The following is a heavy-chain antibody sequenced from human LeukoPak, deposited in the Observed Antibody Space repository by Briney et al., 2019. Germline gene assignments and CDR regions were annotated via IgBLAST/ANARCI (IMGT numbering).Heavy chain of an antibody. J-gene: IGHJ4*02. CDR3: ARGTGYSSSWEESYYFDY. Sequence: PSETLSLTCTVSGGSISSYYWSWIRQPPGKGLEWIGYIYYSGSTNYNPSLKSRVTISVDTSKNQFSLKLSSVTAADTAVYYCARGTGYSSSWEESYYFDYWGQGTLVTVSS. CDR1: GGSISSYY. V-gene: IGHV4-59*01. CDR2: IYYSGST. D-gene: IGHD6-13*01.